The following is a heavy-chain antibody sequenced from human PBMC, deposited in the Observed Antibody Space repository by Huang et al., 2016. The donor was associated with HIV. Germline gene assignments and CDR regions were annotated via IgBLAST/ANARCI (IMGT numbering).Heavy chain of an antibody. J-gene: IGHJ5*02. CDR1: GGTITSHY. D-gene: IGHD2-15*01. CDR2: IYYPGTT. Sequence: QVHLQESGPGLVRPSETLSLTCTVSGGTITSHYWSWIRHPPGKGLEWIRNIYYPGTTYYNPSLKNRVTILTDTANNQLSLKLGSVTAADTAVYYCARDRYLRYCTGGTCYSTWFDPWGQGTLVTVSS. CDR3: ARDRYLRYCTGGTCYSTWFDP. V-gene: IGHV4-59*11.